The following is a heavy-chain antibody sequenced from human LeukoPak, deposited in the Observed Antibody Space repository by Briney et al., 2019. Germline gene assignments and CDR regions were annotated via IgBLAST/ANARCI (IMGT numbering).Heavy chain of an antibody. CDR3: VREGYYDSGGPFSGYFDY. J-gene: IGHJ4*02. D-gene: IGHD3-22*01. CDR2: ISNDGIAR. V-gene: IGHV3-30*04. Sequence: GGSLRLSCAASGFTFNQYVIHWARQAPGKGLEWVAVISNDGIARFYATSVKGRCTISRDDSKNTVYLQLSSLRVEDTAVYYCVREGYYDSGGPFSGYFDYWGRGNLVTLPS. CDR1: GFTFNQYV.